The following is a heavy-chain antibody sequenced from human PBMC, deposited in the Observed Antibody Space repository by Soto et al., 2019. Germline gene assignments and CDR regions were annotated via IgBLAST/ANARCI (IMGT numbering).Heavy chain of an antibody. J-gene: IGHJ6*02. CDR3: AKDIRFRRSTSPFMDV. Sequence: PGGSLRLSCAASGFTFDDYTMHWVRQAPGKGLEWVSLISWDGGSTYYADSVKGRFTISRDNSKNSLYLQMNSLRTEDTALYYCAKDIRFRRSTSPFMDVWGQGTTVTVS. V-gene: IGHV3-43*01. D-gene: IGHD3-10*01. CDR2: ISWDGGST. CDR1: GFTFDDYT.